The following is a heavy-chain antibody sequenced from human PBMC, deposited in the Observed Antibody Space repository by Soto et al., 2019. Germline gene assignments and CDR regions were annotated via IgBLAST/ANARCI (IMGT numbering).Heavy chain of an antibody. D-gene: IGHD4-17*01. V-gene: IGHV6-1*01. CDR2: TYYRSTWYN. J-gene: IGHJ3*02. CDR3: AREGGSSTTVTVDAFDI. Sequence: PSQTLSLTCAISGDSVSSNIATWNWIRQSPSRGLEWLGRTYYRSTWYNDYAVSVKSRITINPDTSKNQFSLQLNSVTPDDTAVYYCAREGGSSTTVTVDAFDIWGQGTMVTVSS. CDR1: GDSVSSNIAT.